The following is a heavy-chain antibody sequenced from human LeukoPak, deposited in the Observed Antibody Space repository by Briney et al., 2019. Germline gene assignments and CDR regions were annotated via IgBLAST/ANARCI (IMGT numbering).Heavy chain of an antibody. Sequence: ASVKVSCKASGYTFTSYDINWVRQATGQGLEWMGWMNPNSGNTGYAQKFQGRVTMTGDTSTSTVYMELSSLRSEDTAVYCCARGYDFWSGSRALGYWGQGTLVTVSS. J-gene: IGHJ4*02. D-gene: IGHD3-3*01. CDR1: GYTFTSYD. CDR2: MNPNSGNT. V-gene: IGHV1-8*01. CDR3: ARGYDFWSGSRALGY.